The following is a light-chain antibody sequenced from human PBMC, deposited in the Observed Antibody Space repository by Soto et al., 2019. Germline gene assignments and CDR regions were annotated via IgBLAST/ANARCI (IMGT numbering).Light chain of an antibody. J-gene: IGKJ2*01. Sequence: DIQMTQSPSSLSASVGDRVTITCRASQSIANYLNWYQHKPGKAPNLLIYTASTLQSGVPSRFSGSGSETDFTLTISSLQPEYFATYYCQESYTTPYTFGQGTKLDIK. CDR1: QSIANY. CDR3: QESYTTPYT. V-gene: IGKV1-39*01. CDR2: TAS.